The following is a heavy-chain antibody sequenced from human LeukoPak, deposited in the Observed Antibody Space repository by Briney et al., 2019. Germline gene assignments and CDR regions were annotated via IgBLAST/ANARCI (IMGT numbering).Heavy chain of an antibody. CDR1: GFTFSDSG. CDR3: AKGGITPDY. Sequence: GGSLRLSCAASGFTFSDSGMHWVRQAPGKGLEWVAIIWYDGSDKYYAESVKGRFTISRDNSKNTLYLQMNSLRAEDTAVYYCAKGGITPDYWGQGTLVTVSA. V-gene: IGHV3-33*06. CDR2: IWYDGSDK. J-gene: IGHJ4*02. D-gene: IGHD4-23*01.